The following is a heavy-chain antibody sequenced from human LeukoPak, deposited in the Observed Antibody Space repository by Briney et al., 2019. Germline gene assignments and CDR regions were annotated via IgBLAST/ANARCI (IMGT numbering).Heavy chain of an antibody. Sequence: PSETLSLTCAVYGGSFSGYYWSWIRQPPGKGLEWIGEINNRGSTNYKPSLKRRVTISVDKSKNKFSLKLSSVTAADTAVYYCARGRRQDGYNVACDYWGQGTLVTVSS. CDR3: ARGRRQDGYNVACDY. V-gene: IGHV4-34*01. J-gene: IGHJ4*02. CDR1: GGSFSGYY. CDR2: INNRGST. D-gene: IGHD5-24*01.